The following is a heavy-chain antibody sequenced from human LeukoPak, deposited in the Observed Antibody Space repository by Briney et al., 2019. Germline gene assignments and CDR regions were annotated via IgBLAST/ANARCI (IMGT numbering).Heavy chain of an antibody. V-gene: IGHV1-2*02. J-gene: IGHJ4*02. D-gene: IGHD6-13*01. CDR1: GYTFTGYY. CDR3: ARVTVPALTEGSWGPGGRSWYWLDY. Sequence: ASVKVSCKASGYTFTGYYMHWVRQAPGQGLEWMGWINPNSGGTNYAQKFQGRVTMTRDTSISTAYMELSRLRSDDTAVYYCARVTVPALTEGSWGPGGRSWYWLDYWGQGTLVTVSS. CDR2: INPNSGGT.